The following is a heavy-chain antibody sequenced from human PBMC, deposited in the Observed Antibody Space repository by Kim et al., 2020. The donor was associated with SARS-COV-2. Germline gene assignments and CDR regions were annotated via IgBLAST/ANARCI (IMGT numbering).Heavy chain of an antibody. Sequence: YANSVKGRFTISRDNSTHILSLQMHSLRAEDTALYCCAKGGRTQLIVFWGQGTLVTVSS. J-gene: IGHJ4*02. V-gene: IGHV3-23*01. CDR3: AKGGRTQLIVF. D-gene: IGHD5-18*01.